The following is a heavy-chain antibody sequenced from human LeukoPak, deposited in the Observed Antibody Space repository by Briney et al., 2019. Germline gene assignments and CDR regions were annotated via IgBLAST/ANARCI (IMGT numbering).Heavy chain of an antibody. Sequence: GESLKISCAASGFTFSSYGMHRVRQAPGKGLEWVAVISYDGSNKYYADSVKGRFTISRDNSKNTLYLQMNSLRAEDTAVYYCAKWAYYGSESYYDYWGQGTLVTVSS. CDR1: GFTFSSYG. J-gene: IGHJ4*02. V-gene: IGHV3-30*18. D-gene: IGHD3-10*01. CDR3: AKWAYYGSESYYDY. CDR2: ISYDGSNK.